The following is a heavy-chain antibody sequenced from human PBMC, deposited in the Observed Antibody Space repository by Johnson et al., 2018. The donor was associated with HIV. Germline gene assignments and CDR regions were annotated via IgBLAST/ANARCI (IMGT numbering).Heavy chain of an antibody. Sequence: QMLLVESGGGVVQPGRSLRLSCAASGFTFSSYAMHWVRQAPGKGLEWVAVISYDGSNKYYADSVKGRFTISRDNSKNTLYLQMNSLRAEDTAVYYCARPLLLWFGETYDAFDIWGQGTMVTVSS. V-gene: IGHV3-30-3*01. D-gene: IGHD3-10*01. CDR2: ISYDGSNK. CDR3: ARPLLLWFGETYDAFDI. J-gene: IGHJ3*02. CDR1: GFTFSSYA.